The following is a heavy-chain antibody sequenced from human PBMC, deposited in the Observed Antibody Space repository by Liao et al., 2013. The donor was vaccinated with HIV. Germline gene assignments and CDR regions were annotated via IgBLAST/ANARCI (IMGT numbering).Heavy chain of an antibody. CDR1: GGSFSGYY. CDR2: VFTTGST. D-gene: IGHD2-21*02. CDR3: ARDGRYGDYPRAFDI. J-gene: IGHJ3*02. V-gene: IGHV4-59*10. Sequence: QVQLQQWGAGLLKPSETLSLTCAVYGGSFSGYYWSWIRQPAGEGLEWIGRVFTTGSTNYNPSLKSRVTISVDTSKNQFSLKLSSVTAADTAVYYCARDGRYGDYPRAFDIWGQGTTVSVSS.